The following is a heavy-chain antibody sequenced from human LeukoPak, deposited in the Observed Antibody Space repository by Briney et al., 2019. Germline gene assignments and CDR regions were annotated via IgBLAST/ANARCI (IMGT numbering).Heavy chain of an antibody. J-gene: IGHJ6*02. D-gene: IGHD3-10*01. CDR2: INHSGST. CDR3: ARDVWYYGSGSYYNGVYYYYGMDV. Sequence: SETLSLTCAVYGGSFSGYYWSWIRQPPGKGLEWIGEINHSGSTNYNPSLKCRVTISVDTSKSQFSLKLSSVTAADTAVYYCARDVWYYGSGSYYNGVYYYYGMDVWGQGTTVTVSS. CDR1: GGSFSGYY. V-gene: IGHV4-34*01.